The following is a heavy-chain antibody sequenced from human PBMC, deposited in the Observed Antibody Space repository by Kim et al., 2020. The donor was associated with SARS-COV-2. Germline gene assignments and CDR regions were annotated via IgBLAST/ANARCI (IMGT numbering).Heavy chain of an antibody. J-gene: IGHJ4*02. CDR3: EKDEWLRLATFDY. V-gene: IGHV3-23*01. D-gene: IGHD5-12*01. Sequence: YADSVKGRFTISRDNSKNTRYLQMNSLRAEDTAVYYCEKDEWLRLATFDYWGQGTLVTVSS.